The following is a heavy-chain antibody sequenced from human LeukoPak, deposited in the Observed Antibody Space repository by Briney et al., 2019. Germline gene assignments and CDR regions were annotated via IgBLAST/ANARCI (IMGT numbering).Heavy chain of an antibody. CDR1: GFTFSTYV. D-gene: IGHD3/OR15-3a*01. Sequence: PGGSLRLSCAASGFTFSTYVMSWVRQAPGKGLEWVSAISGSGGSTYYADSVKGRFTISRDKSKNTVYLQMNSLRAEDTAVYYCARGRDWVEYWGQGTLVTVSS. CDR2: ISGSGGST. V-gene: IGHV3-23*01. J-gene: IGHJ4*02. CDR3: ARGRDWVEY.